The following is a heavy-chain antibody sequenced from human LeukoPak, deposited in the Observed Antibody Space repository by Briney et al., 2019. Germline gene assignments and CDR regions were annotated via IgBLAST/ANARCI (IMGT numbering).Heavy chain of an antibody. V-gene: IGHV4-4*07. Sequence: SETLSLTCTVSAGSISGYYGTWIRQPAGKGLEWIGRIYSSGTAYYNPSLESRVSISLGTSNNHFSLKPTSVTAADPAVYARGREMARIGGHYSFDLWGRGILVTVSS. J-gene: IGHJ4*02. D-gene: IGHD5-24*01. CDR1: AGSISGYY. CDR3: GREMARIGGHYSFDL. CDR2: IYSSGTA.